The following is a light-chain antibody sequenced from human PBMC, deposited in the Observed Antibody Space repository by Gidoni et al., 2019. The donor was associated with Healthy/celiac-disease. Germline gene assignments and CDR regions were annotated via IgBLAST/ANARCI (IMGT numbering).Light chain of an antibody. CDR2: EAS. CDR1: QSVSSY. CDR3: QHRSNWPRT. V-gene: IGKV3-11*01. J-gene: IGKJ1*01. Sequence: IVLTQSPATLSLSPGERATLSCRASQSVSSYLAWYQQKPGQAPSLLIFEASNRATGIPARFSGSGSGTDFTLTISSLEPEDFAVYYCQHRSNWPRTFGQXTKVKIK.